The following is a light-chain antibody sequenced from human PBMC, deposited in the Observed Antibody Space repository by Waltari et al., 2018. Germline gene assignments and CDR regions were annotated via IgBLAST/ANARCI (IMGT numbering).Light chain of an antibody. Sequence: ETVLTQSPATLSLSPGERATLSCRASQSVSRYLAWYQQKPGQAPRLLIYDASNRATGIPARFSGSGSGTDSTLTISSLEPEDFAVYYCQQRSNWLFTFGPGTKVDIK. J-gene: IGKJ3*01. CDR2: DAS. V-gene: IGKV3-11*01. CDR3: QQRSNWLFT. CDR1: QSVSRY.